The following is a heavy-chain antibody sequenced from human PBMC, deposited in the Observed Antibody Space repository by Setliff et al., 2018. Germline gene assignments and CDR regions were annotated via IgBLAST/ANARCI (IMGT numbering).Heavy chain of an antibody. V-gene: IGHV4-59*01. D-gene: IGHD3-22*01. J-gene: IGHJ6*03. CDR3: ARWRVRDSGYYPRLSYMDV. CDR1: GVSIRGFY. CDR2: ASHTGKT. Sequence: SETLSLTCTVSGVSIRGFYWTWIRQSPKRGLEWLGYASHTGKTDYNPSLMSRVIISIDMSRKQFSLKLSSVTAADTAVYYCARWRVRDSGYYPRLSYMDVWGKGTTVTVSS.